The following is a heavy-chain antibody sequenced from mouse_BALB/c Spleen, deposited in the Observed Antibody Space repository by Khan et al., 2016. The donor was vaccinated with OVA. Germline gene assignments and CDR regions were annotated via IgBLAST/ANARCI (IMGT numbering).Heavy chain of an antibody. Sequence: QMQLEESGPGLVAPSQSLSITCTVSGFSLTSYGVSWVRQPPGKGLEWLGVIWGDGNTTFHSALRSRLSISKENSKSQVFLKLNSLQTDDTATDYCAKDRGYYAVDYWGQGTSVTVSS. CDR1: GFSLTSYG. V-gene: IGHV2-3*01. CDR2: IWGDGNT. J-gene: IGHJ4*01. CDR3: AKDRGYYAVDY.